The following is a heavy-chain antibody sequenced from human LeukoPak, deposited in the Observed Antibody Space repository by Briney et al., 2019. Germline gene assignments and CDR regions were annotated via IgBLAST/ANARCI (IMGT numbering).Heavy chain of an antibody. V-gene: IGHV4-39*01. Sequence: SETLSLNCNVSGDSITSSVYYWAWIRQPPGKGLEWIGSISYRGSTYYNPSLKSRVTISVDTSKSQFSLRLSSVTAADTAVFYCARGTMTTVTYYFDYWGQGTLVTVSS. D-gene: IGHD4-17*01. J-gene: IGHJ4*02. CDR2: ISYRGST. CDR3: ARGTMTTVTYYFDY. CDR1: GDSITSSVYY.